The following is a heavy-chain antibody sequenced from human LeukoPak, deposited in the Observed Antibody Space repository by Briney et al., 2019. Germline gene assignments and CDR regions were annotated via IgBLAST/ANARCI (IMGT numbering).Heavy chain of an antibody. CDR2: IYHSGST. CDR3: ATRIAAAGRHYYYYGMDV. V-gene: IGHV4-38-2*02. CDR1: GYSISSGYY. Sequence: SETLSLTCTVSGYSISSGYYWGWIRQPPEKGLEWIGSIYHSGSTYYNPSLKSRVTISVDTSKNQFSLKLSSVTAADTAVYYCATRIAAAGRHYYYYGMDVWGQGTTVTVSS. D-gene: IGHD6-13*01. J-gene: IGHJ6*02.